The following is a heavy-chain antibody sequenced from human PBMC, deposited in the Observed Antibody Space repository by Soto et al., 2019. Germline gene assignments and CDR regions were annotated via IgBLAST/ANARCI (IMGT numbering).Heavy chain of an antibody. D-gene: IGHD5-18*01. CDR2: IYSSGTT. Sequence: GGSLRLSCAASGFTVTSNYMNRVRQAPGKGLEWVSIIYSSGTTYYADSVKGRFTISRDKSKNTLYLQMRNLRAEDTAIYYCARVDTYDYYYAMDVWGQGTTVTVSS. J-gene: IGHJ6*02. V-gene: IGHV3-53*01. CDR3: ARVDTYDYYYAMDV. CDR1: GFTVTSNY.